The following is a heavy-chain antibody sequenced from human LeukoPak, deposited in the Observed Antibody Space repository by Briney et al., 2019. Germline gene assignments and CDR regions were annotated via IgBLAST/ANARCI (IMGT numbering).Heavy chain of an antibody. Sequence: GSVKVSCKASGYTFTGYYMHWVRQAPGQGLEWMGWINPNSGGTNYAQKFQGRVTMTRDTSISTAYMELSRLRSDDTAVYYCARDRHRRHYYDSSLHPPLDYWGQGTLVTVSS. D-gene: IGHD3-22*01. CDR3: ARDRHRRHYYDSSLHPPLDY. CDR1: GYTFTGYY. J-gene: IGHJ4*02. CDR2: INPNSGGT. V-gene: IGHV1-2*02.